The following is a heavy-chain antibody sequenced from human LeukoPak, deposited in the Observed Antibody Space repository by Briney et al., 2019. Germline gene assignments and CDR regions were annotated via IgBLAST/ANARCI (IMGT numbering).Heavy chain of an antibody. CDR2: ISANNGNT. Sequence: GASVKVSCKASGYTFTSYRISWVRQAPGQGLEWMGWISANNGNTNCAQKLQGRVTMTTDTSTSTAYMELRSLRSDDTAVYYCAREFIAAAGNNWFDPWGQGTLVTVSS. CDR1: GYTFTSYR. CDR3: AREFIAAAGNNWFDP. J-gene: IGHJ5*02. D-gene: IGHD6-13*01. V-gene: IGHV1-18*01.